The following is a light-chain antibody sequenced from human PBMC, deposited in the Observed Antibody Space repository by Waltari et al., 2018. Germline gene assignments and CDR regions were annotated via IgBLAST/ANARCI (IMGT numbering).Light chain of an antibody. CDR3: MQSTKDPWT. CDR2: KVT. CDR1: QSLLHSNGNTY. J-gene: IGKJ1*01. V-gene: IGKV2D-29*02. Sequence: DIVMTQPPLSLPVTPGEPASISCRSSQSLLHSNGNTYLHWYLQKPGQSPRLLIYKVTNRESGVPDRFSGSGSGTDFTLKISRVEPEDVGVYYCMQSTKDPWTFGQGTKVEIK.